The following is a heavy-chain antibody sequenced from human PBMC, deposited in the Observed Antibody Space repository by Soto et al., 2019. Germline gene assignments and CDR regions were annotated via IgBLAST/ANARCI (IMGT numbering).Heavy chain of an antibody. CDR2: IYLDDDK. D-gene: IGHD3-16*01. CDR1: GFSLSTSGVG. CDR3: AHSLYDYVRATNWCDP. Sequence: QITLKESGPTLVKPTQTLTLTCTFSGFSLSTSGVGVGWIRQPPGKALEWLALIYLDDDKRYSPSLKSRLTITKDTSKKQVVLTMTNMDPVDTATYYYAHSLYDYVRATNWCDPWGQATQVTVS. V-gene: IGHV2-5*02. J-gene: IGHJ5*02.